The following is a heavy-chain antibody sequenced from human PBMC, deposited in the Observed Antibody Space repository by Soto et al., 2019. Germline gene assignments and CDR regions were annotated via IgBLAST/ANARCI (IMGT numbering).Heavy chain of an antibody. CDR2: INHSGST. Sequence: PSETLSLTCAVYGGSFSGHYWSWIRQPPGKGLEWIGEINHSGSTNYNPSLKSRVTISVDTSKNQFSLKLSSVTAADTAVYYCARGGYYYGSGSYYNPYYYYGMDVWGQGTTVTVSS. J-gene: IGHJ6*02. CDR1: GGSFSGHY. V-gene: IGHV4-34*01. D-gene: IGHD3-10*01. CDR3: ARGGYYYGSGSYYNPYYYYGMDV.